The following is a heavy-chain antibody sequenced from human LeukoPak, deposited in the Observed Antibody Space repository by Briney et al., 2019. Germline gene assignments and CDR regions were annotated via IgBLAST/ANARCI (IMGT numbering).Heavy chain of an antibody. CDR1: GYTFTGYY. V-gene: IGHV1-2*02. CDR3: ARIPYDILTGCWYDY. Sequence: ASVKVSCKASGYTFTGYYMHWVRQAPGQGLEWMGWINPNSGGTNYAQKFQGRVTMTRDTSISTAYMELSRLRSDDTAVYYCARIPYDILTGCWYDYWGQGTLVTVSS. D-gene: IGHD3-9*01. CDR2: INPNSGGT. J-gene: IGHJ4*02.